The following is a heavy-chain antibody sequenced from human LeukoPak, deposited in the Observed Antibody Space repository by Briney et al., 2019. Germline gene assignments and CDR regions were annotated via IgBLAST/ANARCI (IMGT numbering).Heavy chain of an antibody. V-gene: IGHV3-30*02. CDR3: TRNQGYCTGGGCYIDY. Sequence: GGSLRLSCAASGFTFASYGMHWVRHAPGKGPEWVALIRYDGTNKYYTDSVKGRFTISKDNSKSTLYLQMNSLRAEDTAVYYCTRNQGYCTGGGCYIDYWGQGTLVTVSS. J-gene: IGHJ4*02. CDR2: IRYDGTNK. CDR1: GFTFASYG. D-gene: IGHD2-8*02.